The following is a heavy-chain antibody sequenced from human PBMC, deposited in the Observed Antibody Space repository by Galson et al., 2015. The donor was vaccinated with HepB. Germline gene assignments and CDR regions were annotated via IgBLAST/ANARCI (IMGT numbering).Heavy chain of an antibody. CDR1: GFPFRTDW. CDR3: ARDDPGHGGYHF. CDR2: MKEDGGKK. V-gene: IGHV3-7*03. J-gene: IGHJ4*02. D-gene: IGHD5-12*01. Sequence: SLRLSCAASGFPFRTDWMTWVRQAPGKGLEWVANMKEDGGKKYSVESAKGRFTISRDNAKNSLYLHMDSRRAEDTAVYYCARDDPGHGGYHFWGQGTLVTVSS.